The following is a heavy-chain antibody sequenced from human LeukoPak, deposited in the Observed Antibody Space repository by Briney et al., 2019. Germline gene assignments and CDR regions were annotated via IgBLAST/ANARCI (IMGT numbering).Heavy chain of an antibody. Sequence: VASVKVSCKASGGTFSSYAISWVRPAPGQGLEWMGGIIPIFGTAHYAQKFQGRVTITADESTSTAYMDLSSLRSEDTAVYYCARDRIAAAGTDYWGQGTLVTVSS. CDR3: ARDRIAAAGTDY. D-gene: IGHD6-13*01. CDR1: GGTFSSYA. J-gene: IGHJ4*02. V-gene: IGHV1-69*13. CDR2: IIPIFGTA.